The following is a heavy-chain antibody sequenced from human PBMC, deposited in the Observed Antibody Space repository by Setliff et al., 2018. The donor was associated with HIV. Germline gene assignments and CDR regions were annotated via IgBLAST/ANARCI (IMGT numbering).Heavy chain of an antibody. Sequence: PSETLSLTCTVSGGSVSNTTYYWGWIRQPPGKGLEWIGNIYYTGSTYYNPSLESRVTVSVDTSKNQFSLKLTSVTVADTAVFYCARAGIKEDAFDIWGQGTMVTVSS. D-gene: IGHD3-10*01. V-gene: IGHV4-39*02. CDR1: GGSVSNTTYY. J-gene: IGHJ3*02. CDR3: ARAGIKEDAFDI. CDR2: IYYTGST.